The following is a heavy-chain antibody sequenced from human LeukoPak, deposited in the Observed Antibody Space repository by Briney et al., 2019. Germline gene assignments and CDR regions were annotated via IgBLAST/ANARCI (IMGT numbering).Heavy chain of an antibody. CDR1: GFIFSSYW. CDR3: ARVRGSFYFDY. CDR2: IKQAGTEK. V-gene: IGHV3-7*01. Sequence: GGSLRLSCAASGFIFSSYWMSWVRQAPGKGLEWVANIKQAGTEKYYVDSVKGRFTISRDNARNSLYLQMNSLRAEDTAVYYCARVRGSFYFDYWGQGTLVTVSS. J-gene: IGHJ4*02. D-gene: IGHD1-26*01.